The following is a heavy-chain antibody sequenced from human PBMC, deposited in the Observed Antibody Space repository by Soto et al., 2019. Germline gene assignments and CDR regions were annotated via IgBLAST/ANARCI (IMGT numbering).Heavy chain of an antibody. Sequence: PSETLSLTCAVYGGSFSGYYWSWIRQPPGKGLEWIGEINHSGSTNYNPSLKSRVTISVDTSKNQFSLKLSSVTAADTAVYYCARGIAAALDYWGQGTLVTVS. CDR2: INHSGST. CDR3: ARGIAAALDY. J-gene: IGHJ4*02. CDR1: GGSFSGYY. D-gene: IGHD6-13*01. V-gene: IGHV4-34*01.